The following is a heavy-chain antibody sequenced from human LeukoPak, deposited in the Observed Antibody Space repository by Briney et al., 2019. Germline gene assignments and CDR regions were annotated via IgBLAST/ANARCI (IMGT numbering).Heavy chain of an antibody. D-gene: IGHD3-22*01. J-gene: IGHJ3*02. CDR3: AKGGNYDSSGYFDAFDI. CDR1: GYTFTSYD. Sequence: GASVKVSCKASGYTFTSYDINWVRQATGQGLEWMGWMNPNSGNTGYAQKFQGRVTMTRNTSISTAYMELSSLRAEDTAVYYCAKGGNYDSSGYFDAFDIWGQGTMVTVSS. CDR2: MNPNSGNT. V-gene: IGHV1-8*01.